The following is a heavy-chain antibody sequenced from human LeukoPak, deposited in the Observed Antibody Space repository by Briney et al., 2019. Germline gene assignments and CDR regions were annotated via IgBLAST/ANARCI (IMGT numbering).Heavy chain of an antibody. D-gene: IGHD6-19*01. CDR3: ARVGSGWTEIDY. Sequence: SETLSLTCTVSGGSISSSSYYWGWIRQPPGKGLEWIGNIYYTGSTYYNPSLKSRVTISVETSKNQFSLNLSSVTAADTAVYYCARVGSGWTEIDYWGQGTLVTVSS. CDR1: GGSISSSSYY. V-gene: IGHV4-39*01. CDR2: IYYTGST. J-gene: IGHJ4*02.